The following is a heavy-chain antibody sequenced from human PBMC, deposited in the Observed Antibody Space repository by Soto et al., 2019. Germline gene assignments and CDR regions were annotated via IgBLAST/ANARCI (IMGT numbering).Heavy chain of an antibody. V-gene: IGHV2-5*02. CDR2: IYWDDDT. Sequence: ITLKESGPTLVKPTQTLTLTCSFSGFSLSADGVGVGWIRQPAGKALEWLALIYWDDDTRYRPSLKSRLTITKDSSKNQVGLTMTNMDPVDTATYYCAHAYGGTSWPNDAFDVWGQGTVVTVSS. CDR1: GFSLSADGVG. CDR3: AHAYGGTSWPNDAFDV. D-gene: IGHD2-2*01. J-gene: IGHJ3*01.